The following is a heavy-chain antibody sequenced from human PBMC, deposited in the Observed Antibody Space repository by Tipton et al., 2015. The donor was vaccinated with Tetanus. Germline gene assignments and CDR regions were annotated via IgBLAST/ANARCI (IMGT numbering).Heavy chain of an antibody. D-gene: IGHD6-19*01. CDR1: GYSFTSYW. Sequence: QLVQSGAEVKKPGESLKISCKGSGYSFTSYWIGWVHQMPGKGLEWMGIIYPGDSDTRYSPSFQGQVTISADKSISTAYLQWSSLKAADTAMYYCARPRIAVAGTSAFDIWGQGTMVTVSS. CDR2: IYPGDSDT. CDR3: ARPRIAVAGTSAFDI. J-gene: IGHJ3*02. V-gene: IGHV5-51*07.